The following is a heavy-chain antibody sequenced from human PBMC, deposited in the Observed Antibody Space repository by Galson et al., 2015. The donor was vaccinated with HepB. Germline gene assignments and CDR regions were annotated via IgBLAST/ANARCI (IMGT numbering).Heavy chain of an antibody. V-gene: IGHV1-3*01. CDR1: GYTFTSYA. CDR2: INAGYGNT. CDR3: ARVGKLWDYYYYGMDV. D-gene: IGHD3-10*01. J-gene: IGHJ6*02. Sequence: SVKVSCKASGYTFTSYAMHWVRQAPGQRLEWMGWINAGYGNTKYSQKFQGRVTITRDTSASTAYMELSSLRSEDTAVYYCARVGKLWDYYYYGMDVWGQGTTVTVSS.